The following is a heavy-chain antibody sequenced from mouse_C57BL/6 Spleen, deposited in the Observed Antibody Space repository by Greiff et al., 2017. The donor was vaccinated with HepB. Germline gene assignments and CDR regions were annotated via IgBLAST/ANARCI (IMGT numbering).Heavy chain of an antibody. CDR3: ASHDYAFAY. Sequence: VQLQQSGAELVRPGTSVKVSCKASGYAFTNYLIEWVKQRPGQGLEWIGVINPGSGGTNYNEKFKGKATLTADKSSSTAYMQLSSLTSEDSAVYFCASHDYAFAYWGQGTLVTVSA. D-gene: IGHD2-4*01. CDR2: INPGSGGT. CDR1: GYAFTNYL. J-gene: IGHJ3*01. V-gene: IGHV1-54*01.